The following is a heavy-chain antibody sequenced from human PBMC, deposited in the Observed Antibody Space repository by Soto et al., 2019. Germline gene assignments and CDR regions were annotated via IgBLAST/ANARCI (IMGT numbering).Heavy chain of an antibody. D-gene: IGHD2-15*01. Sequence: EVQLVESGGGLVQPGGSLRLTCAASGFTFRSFDFHWVRQATGKGLERVATIGTIGDTYYPVSVKGRFTVSRENANSSVSLQMDSLRVGDTAVYFCVRGQEVGAHFFDSWGQGTPVTVSS. CDR2: IGTIGDT. CDR3: VRGQEVGAHFFDS. V-gene: IGHV3-13*01. J-gene: IGHJ4*02. CDR1: GFTFRSFD.